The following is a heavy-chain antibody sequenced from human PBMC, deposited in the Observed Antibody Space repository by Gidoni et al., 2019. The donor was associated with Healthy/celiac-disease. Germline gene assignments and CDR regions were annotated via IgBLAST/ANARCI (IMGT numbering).Heavy chain of an antibody. D-gene: IGHD3-22*01. Sequence: EVQLLESGGGLVQPGGSLRLSCAASGFTFSRYAMSWVRQAPGKGLEWVSAISGSGGSTYYADSVKGRFTISRDNSKNTLYLQMNSLRAEDTAVYYCAKLRSQRDYYDSSGYFNAFDIWGQGTMVTVSS. CDR2: ISGSGGST. V-gene: IGHV3-23*01. CDR1: GFTFSRYA. J-gene: IGHJ3*02. CDR3: AKLRSQRDYYDSSGYFNAFDI.